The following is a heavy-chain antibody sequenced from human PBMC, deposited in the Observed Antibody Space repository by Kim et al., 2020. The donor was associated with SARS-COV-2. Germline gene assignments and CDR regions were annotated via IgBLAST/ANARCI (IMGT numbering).Heavy chain of an antibody. CDR1: GYTFTSYA. D-gene: IGHD6-13*01. V-gene: IGHV1-3*01. J-gene: IGHJ6*02. CDR3: ARERGEQQLVRTGYYYYYYGMDV. Sequence: ASVKVSCKASGYTFTSYAMHWVRQAPGQRLEWMGWINAGNGNTKYSQKFQGRVTITRDTSASTAYMELSSLRSEDTAVYYCARERGEQQLVRTGYYYYYYGMDVWGQGTTVTVSS. CDR2: INAGNGNT.